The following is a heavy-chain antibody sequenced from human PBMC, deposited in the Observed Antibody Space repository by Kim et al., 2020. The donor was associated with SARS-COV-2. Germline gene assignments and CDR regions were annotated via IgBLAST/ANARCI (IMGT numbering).Heavy chain of an antibody. CDR1: EFSFSSYS. Sequence: GGSLRLSCAASEFSFSSYSMNWVRQAPGKGLEWVSYISRSSSTINYADSVKGRFTISRDDAKKSLYLQMNSLRDEDTAVYYCARGFSDLGYNYYYMDFWGQGTTVTVSS. J-gene: IGHJ6*02. V-gene: IGHV3-48*02. CDR3: ARGFSDLGYNYYYMDF. D-gene: IGHD3-10*01. CDR2: ISRSSSTI.